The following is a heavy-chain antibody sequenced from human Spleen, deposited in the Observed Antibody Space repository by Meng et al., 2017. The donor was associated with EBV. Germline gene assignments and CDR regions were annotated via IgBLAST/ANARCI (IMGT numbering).Heavy chain of an antibody. Sequence: QLHLLQSGPGLVKLSATLSLTFVVSGGSITSTNWWSWVRQPPGKGLEWIGETHHGGNTNYNTSLQSRVTISVDKSKSQFSLQLTSVTAADTALYYCASHLVTPGTRGFDHWGPGILVTVSS. J-gene: IGHJ4*02. D-gene: IGHD6-13*01. V-gene: IGHV4-4*02. CDR2: THHGGNT. CDR1: GGSITSTNW. CDR3: ASHLVTPGTRGFDH.